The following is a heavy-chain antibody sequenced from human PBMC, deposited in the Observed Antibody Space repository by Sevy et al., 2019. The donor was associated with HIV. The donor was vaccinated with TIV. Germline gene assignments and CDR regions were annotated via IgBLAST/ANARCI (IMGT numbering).Heavy chain of an antibody. CDR1: DGSISSRSHY. D-gene: IGHD6-19*01. CDR3: ASSPSYTSGWYLRWYFDL. V-gene: IGHV4-39*01. J-gene: IGHJ2*01. Sequence: SETLSLTCSVSDGSISSRSHYWGWIRQPPGKGLEWIGIIYYSGSTYYNPSLKSRVTISADTSKNQFSLKLNSVTAADTAVYYCASSPSYTSGWYLRWYFDLWGRGTLVTVSS. CDR2: IYYSGST.